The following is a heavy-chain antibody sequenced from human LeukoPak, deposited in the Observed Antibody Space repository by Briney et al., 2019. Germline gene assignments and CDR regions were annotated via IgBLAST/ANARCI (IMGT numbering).Heavy chain of an antibody. CDR3: AKDPTDIVVVPAAIAAAGTDDY. Sequence: GGSLRLSCAASGFTFSSYTLHWVRQAPGKGLEWVAVISYDGSNKYYADSVKGRFTISRDNSKNTLYLQMNSLRAEDTAVYYCAKDPTDIVVVPAAIAAAGTDDYWGQGTLVTVSS. V-gene: IGHV3-30*04. J-gene: IGHJ4*02. D-gene: IGHD2-2*02. CDR2: ISYDGSNK. CDR1: GFTFSSYT.